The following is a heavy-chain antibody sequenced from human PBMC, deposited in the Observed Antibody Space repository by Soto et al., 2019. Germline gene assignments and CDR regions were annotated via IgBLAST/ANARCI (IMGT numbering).Heavy chain of an antibody. J-gene: IGHJ5*02. Sequence: EVQLLESGGGLVQPGGSLRLSCAASGITFSSYAMSWVRQAPGKGLEWVSTISTSGGSTHYADSVKGRFTISRDNSKNTLYLQMNSLRAEDTAIYYCAKFYGGNSAHTYTIDPWGQGTLVTVSS. CDR3: AKFYGGNSAHTYTIDP. D-gene: IGHD2-21*02. V-gene: IGHV3-23*01. CDR1: GITFSSYA. CDR2: ISTSGGST.